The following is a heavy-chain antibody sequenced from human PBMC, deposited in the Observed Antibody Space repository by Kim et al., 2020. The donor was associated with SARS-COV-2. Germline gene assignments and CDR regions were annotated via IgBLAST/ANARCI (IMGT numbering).Heavy chain of an antibody. J-gene: IGHJ4*02. Sequence: GGSLRLSCAASGFTFDDYAMHWVRQAPGKGLEWVSGISWNSDTIGYADSLKGRFTISRDNAKNSLYLQMNSLRTEDTALYYCAKDITIFGVAPHFDYWGQGTLVTVSS. D-gene: IGHD3-3*01. V-gene: IGHV3-9*01. CDR2: ISWNSDTI. CDR1: GFTFDDYA. CDR3: AKDITIFGVAPHFDY.